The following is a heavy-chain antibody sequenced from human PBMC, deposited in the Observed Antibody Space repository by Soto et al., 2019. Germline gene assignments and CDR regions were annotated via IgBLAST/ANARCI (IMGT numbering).Heavy chain of an antibody. CDR3: ARRAETNGWNGFGADKYYFDF. D-gene: IGHD1-1*01. V-gene: IGHV1-18*04. CDR1: GYTFTSYG. Sequence: ASVKVSCKASGYTFTSYGISWVRQAPGQGLEWMGWISVYNGNTDYAQKFQGRVTMTTDTSTSTAYMELRSLRSDDTAVYYCARRAETNGWNGFGADKYYFDFWGQGTLVTVSS. J-gene: IGHJ4*02. CDR2: ISVYNGNT.